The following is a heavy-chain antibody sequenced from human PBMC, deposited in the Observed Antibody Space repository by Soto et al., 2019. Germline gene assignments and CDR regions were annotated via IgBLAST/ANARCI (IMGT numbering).Heavy chain of an antibody. Sequence: SVTVSCTASGGTFSSYAFSWVRQAPGQGLEWMGGIIPMFNTTNYAQRFQGRVTITADKSTSTAYMELNSLRSEDTAVYYCARDQEMATITDFVYWGQGTLVTVSS. J-gene: IGHJ4*02. V-gene: IGHV1-69*06. CDR2: IIPMFNTT. CDR3: ARDQEMATITDFVY. CDR1: GGTFSSYA. D-gene: IGHD5-12*01.